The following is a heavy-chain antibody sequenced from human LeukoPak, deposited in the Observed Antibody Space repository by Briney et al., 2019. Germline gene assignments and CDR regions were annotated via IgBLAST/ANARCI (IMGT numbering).Heavy chain of an antibody. D-gene: IGHD5-18*01. CDR1: GYTFTHYA. V-gene: IGHV7-4-1*02. CDR3: ARSTDTAMVRFYYYMDV. CDR2: INTNTGNP. Sequence: ASVKVSCKASGYTFTHYAINWVRQAPGQGLEWMGWINTNTGNPTYAQGFTGRFVFSLDTSVSTAYLQISSLKAEDTAVYYCARSTDTAMVRFYYYMDVWGTGTTVTVSS. J-gene: IGHJ6*03.